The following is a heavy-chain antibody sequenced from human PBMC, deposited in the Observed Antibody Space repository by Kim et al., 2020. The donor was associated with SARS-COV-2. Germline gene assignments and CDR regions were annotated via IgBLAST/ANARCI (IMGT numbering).Heavy chain of an antibody. Sequence: SETLSLTCTVSGGSISSGSYYWSWIRQPAGKGLEWIGRIYTSGSTNYNPSLKSRVPIXVDTSKNQFSLKLXXVTAADTAVYYCAXXXAWYSSSWYNHNWXXXWGQXXXVTVSS. V-gene: IGHV4-61*02. J-gene: IGHJ5*02. D-gene: IGHD6-13*01. CDR2: IYTSGST. CDR1: GGSISSGSYY. CDR3: AXXXAWYSSSWYNHNWXXX.